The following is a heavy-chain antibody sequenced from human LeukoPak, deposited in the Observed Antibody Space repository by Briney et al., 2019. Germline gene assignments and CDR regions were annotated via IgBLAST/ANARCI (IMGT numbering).Heavy chain of an antibody. CDR2: IKSKTDGGTT. Sequence: GGFLRLSCAASGFTFSNAWMSWVRQAPGKGLEWVGRIKSKTDGGTTDYAAPVKGRFTISRDDSKNTLYLQMNSLKTEDTAVYYCTTDWTGTTPDYWGQGTLVTVSS. D-gene: IGHD1-7*01. J-gene: IGHJ4*02. CDR3: TTDWTGTTPDY. CDR1: GFTFSNAW. V-gene: IGHV3-15*01.